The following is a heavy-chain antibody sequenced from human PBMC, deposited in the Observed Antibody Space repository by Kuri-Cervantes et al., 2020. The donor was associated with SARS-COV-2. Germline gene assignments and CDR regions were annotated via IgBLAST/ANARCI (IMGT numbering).Heavy chain of an antibody. V-gene: IGHV1-69*10. CDR3: ATARGLRFLEWLFPFDY. CDR1: GGTFSSYA. J-gene: IGHJ4*02. Sequence: SVKVSCKASGGTFSSYAISWVRQAPGQGLEWMGGIIPILGIANYAQKFQGRVTITADKSTSTAYMELSSLRSEDTAVYYCATARGLRFLEWLFPFDYWGQGTLVTVSS. CDR2: IIPILGIA. D-gene: IGHD3-3*01.